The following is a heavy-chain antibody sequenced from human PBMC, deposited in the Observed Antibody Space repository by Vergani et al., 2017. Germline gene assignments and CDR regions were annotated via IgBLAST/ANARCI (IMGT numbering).Heavy chain of an antibody. CDR2: ISSSSSYT. Sequence: QVQLVESGGGLVKPGGSLRLSCAASGFTFSDYYMSWIRQAPGKGLEWVSYISSSSSYTNYADSVKGRFTISRDNSKNTLYLQMNSLRAEDTAVYYCAKDLTGGYSSSWYEDAFDIWGQGTMVTVSS. J-gene: IGHJ3*02. CDR1: GFTFSDYY. D-gene: IGHD6-13*01. CDR3: AKDLTGGYSSSWYEDAFDI. V-gene: IGHV3-11*05.